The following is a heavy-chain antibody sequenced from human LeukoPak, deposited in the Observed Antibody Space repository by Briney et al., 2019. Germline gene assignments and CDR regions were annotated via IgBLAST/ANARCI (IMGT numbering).Heavy chain of an antibody. Sequence: GGSLRLSCTASGFPFSGYGIHWVRQAPGKGPEWVAAISSDGSKKDYADSVKGRFSISRDKSKNTLYLQMNSLRPEDTAVYYCATEYDNLDDYFDYWGQGTLVIVSS. D-gene: IGHD1-1*01. CDR3: ATEYDNLDDYFDY. CDR1: GFPFSGYG. V-gene: IGHV3-30*03. J-gene: IGHJ4*02. CDR2: ISSDGSKK.